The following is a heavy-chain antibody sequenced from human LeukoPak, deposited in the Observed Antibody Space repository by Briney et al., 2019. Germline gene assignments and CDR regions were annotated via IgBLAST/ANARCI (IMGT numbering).Heavy chain of an antibody. CDR2: INPNSGGT. CDR3: ARGHYYYYYMDV. CDR1: GYTFTNYY. J-gene: IGHJ6*03. Sequence: ASVKVSCKASGYTFTNYYMHWVRQAPGQGLEWMGRINPNSGGTNYAQKFQGRVTMTRDTSISTAYMELSRLRSDDTAVYYCARGHYYYYYMDVWGKGTTVTVSS. V-gene: IGHV1-2*06.